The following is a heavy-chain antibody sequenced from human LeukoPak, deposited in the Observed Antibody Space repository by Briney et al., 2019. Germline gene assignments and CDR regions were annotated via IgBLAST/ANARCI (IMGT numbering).Heavy chain of an antibody. Sequence: GASVKVSCKASGYTFTGYYMHWVRQATGQGLEWMGWMNPNSGNTGYAQKFQGRVTMTRNTSISTAYMELSSLRSEDTAVYYCARTYDSSGYYYYGMDVWGQGTTVTVSS. D-gene: IGHD3-22*01. V-gene: IGHV1-8*02. CDR3: ARTYDSSGYYYYGMDV. CDR1: GYTFTGYY. CDR2: MNPNSGNT. J-gene: IGHJ6*02.